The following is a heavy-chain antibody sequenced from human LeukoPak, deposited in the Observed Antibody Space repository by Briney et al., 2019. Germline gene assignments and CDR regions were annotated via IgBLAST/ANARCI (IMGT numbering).Heavy chain of an antibody. CDR3: PRDRYRSSTSCYLNHMAV. CDR2: VSAYNGNT. CDR1: GYTFTRYV. Sequence: GASVKGSCEASGYTFTRYVISWVRQAPGQGGEWMGWVSAYNGNTNYAQKLQGRVTMTTDTSTSTAYMELRSLRCDDTAVYYCPRDRYRSSTSCYLNHMAVWGKGTTVTVSS. V-gene: IGHV1-18*01. D-gene: IGHD2-2*01. J-gene: IGHJ6*03.